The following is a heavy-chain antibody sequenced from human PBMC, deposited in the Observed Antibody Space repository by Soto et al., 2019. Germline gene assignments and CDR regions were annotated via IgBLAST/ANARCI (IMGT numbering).Heavy chain of an antibody. Sequence: QLKLVESGGGVVQPGRSLRLSCGTSGFTFSRYGMHWVRQAPGKGLAWVAVIWYDGSQQYYADSVKGRFSISRDNSKNTVDLHMNSLRADDTAVYYCVRDSDNGDYWGQGTLVTVSS. CDR3: VRDSDNGDY. V-gene: IGHV3-33*01. CDR2: IWYDGSQQ. CDR1: GFTFSRYG. J-gene: IGHJ4*02. D-gene: IGHD1-1*01.